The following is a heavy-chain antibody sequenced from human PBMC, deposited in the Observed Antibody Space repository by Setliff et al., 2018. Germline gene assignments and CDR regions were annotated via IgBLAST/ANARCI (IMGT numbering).Heavy chain of an antibody. V-gene: IGHV1-2*02. CDR2: INPNTGST. D-gene: IGHD3-16*02. J-gene: IGHJ3*02. CDR3: ARDVFPYRYEGAFDI. Sequence: ASVKVSCKASGYTFTDYYIQWVRQVPGQGLEWMGWINPNTGSTYYRQRFQGRVTMTRDTSISTAYMDMSSLRSEDTAVYYCARDVFPYRYEGAFDIWGQGTMVTVSS. CDR1: GYTFTDYY.